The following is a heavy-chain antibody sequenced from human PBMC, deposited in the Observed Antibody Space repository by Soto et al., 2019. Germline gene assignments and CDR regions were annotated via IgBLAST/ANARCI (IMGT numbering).Heavy chain of an antibody. J-gene: IGHJ6*02. V-gene: IGHV1-69*02. CDR1: GGTFSSYT. CDR2: IIPILGIA. D-gene: IGHD2-15*01. Sequence: QVQLVQSGAEVKKPGSSVKVSCKASGGTFSSYTISWVRQAPGQGLEWMGRIIPILGIANYAQKFQGRVTINADKSTSTAYMELSSLRSEDTAVYYCATYCSGGSCYRIHYYYYGMDVWGQGTTVTVSS. CDR3: ATYCSGGSCYRIHYYYYGMDV.